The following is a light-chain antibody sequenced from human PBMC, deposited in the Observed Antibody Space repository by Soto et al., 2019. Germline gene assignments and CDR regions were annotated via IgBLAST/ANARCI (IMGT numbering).Light chain of an antibody. V-gene: IGLV2-11*01. J-gene: IGLJ2*01. CDR1: SSDVGGYHY. Sequence: QSVLTQPRSVSGSPGQSVTLSCTGTSSDVGGYHYVSWYQHHPGKAPKIIIYDVNTRTSGVPDRFSGSKSGNTASLTISRLQTEDEADYYCCSYAGSYTLVFGGGTKLTVL. CDR3: CSYAGSYTLV. CDR2: DVN.